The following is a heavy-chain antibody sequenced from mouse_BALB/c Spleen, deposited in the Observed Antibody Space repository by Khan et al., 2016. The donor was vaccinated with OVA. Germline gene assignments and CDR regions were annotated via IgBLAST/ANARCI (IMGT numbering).Heavy chain of an antibody. CDR1: GYSFTGYY. CDR2: VIPKNGVA. Sequence: EVQLQQSGPDLVKPGASVKISCKASGYSFTGYYMHWVKQSHGKSLEWIGRVIPKNGVASYNQKFKDKAILTVDKSSSTAYMEVRRLTPVDPSVYYCARDYYDYDHAMDNWGQGTSVTVSS. J-gene: IGHJ4*01. CDR3: ARDYYDYDHAMDN. D-gene: IGHD2-4*01. V-gene: IGHV1-31*01.